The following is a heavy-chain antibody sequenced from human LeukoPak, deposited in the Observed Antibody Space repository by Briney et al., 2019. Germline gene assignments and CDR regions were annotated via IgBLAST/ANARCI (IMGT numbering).Heavy chain of an antibody. D-gene: IGHD6-13*01. Sequence: GGSLRLSCAASGFTISSNYMSWVRQAPGKGLEWVSVIYSGGSTYYADSVKGRFTISRDNSKNTLYLQMNSLRAEDTAVYYCAYSSSWRKFDYWGQGTLVTASS. CDR3: AYSSSWRKFDY. V-gene: IGHV3-66*01. CDR1: GFTISSNY. CDR2: IYSGGST. J-gene: IGHJ4*02.